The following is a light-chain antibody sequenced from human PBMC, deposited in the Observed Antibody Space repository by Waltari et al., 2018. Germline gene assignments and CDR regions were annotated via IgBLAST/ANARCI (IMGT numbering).Light chain of an antibody. CDR2: GGS. CDR1: QSVRNNY. J-gene: IGKJ1*01. V-gene: IGKV3-20*01. CDR3: QQYGSSPRT. Sequence: EIVLTQSPDTLSLSPGERATLSCRASQSVRNNYLAWYQQTPGQAPRLLIHGGSNRATVISDRFSGSGSGTDFTLTISRLEPEDFTVYYCQQYGSSPRTFGQGTKVE.